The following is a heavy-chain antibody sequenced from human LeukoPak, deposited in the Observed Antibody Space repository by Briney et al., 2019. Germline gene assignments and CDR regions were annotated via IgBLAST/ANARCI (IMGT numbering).Heavy chain of an antibody. Sequence: GGSLRLSCAASGFTFSSYGMHWVRQAPGKGLEWVSFIRYDGSNKYYADSVKGRFIISRDNSKNTLYLQMNSLRAEDTAVYYCAKDTVKVTTIRRVPHYMDVWGKGTTVTISS. CDR1: GFTFSSYG. D-gene: IGHD5-12*01. CDR2: IRYDGSNK. V-gene: IGHV3-30*02. J-gene: IGHJ6*03. CDR3: AKDTVKVTTIRRVPHYMDV.